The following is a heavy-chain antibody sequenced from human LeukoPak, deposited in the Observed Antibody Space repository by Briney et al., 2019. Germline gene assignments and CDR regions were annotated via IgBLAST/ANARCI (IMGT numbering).Heavy chain of an antibody. D-gene: IGHD1-26*01. Sequence: TGGSLRLSCAASGFTFSNAWMSWVRQAPGKGLEWVGRIKSKTDGGTTDYAAPVKGRFTISRDDSKNTLYLQMNSLKTEDTAVYFCTSYISYSNYLDYWGQGTLVTVSS. CDR3: TSYISYSNYLDY. CDR2: IKSKTDGGTT. J-gene: IGHJ4*02. CDR1: GFTFSNAW. V-gene: IGHV3-15*01.